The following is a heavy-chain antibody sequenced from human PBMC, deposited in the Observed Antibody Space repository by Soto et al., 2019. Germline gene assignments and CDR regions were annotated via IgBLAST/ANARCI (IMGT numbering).Heavy chain of an antibody. CDR3: AKDIHYGDYYYYYYGMDV. J-gene: IGHJ6*02. Sequence: QVQLVESGGGVVQPGRSLRLSCAASGFTFSSYGMHWVRQAPGKGLEWVAVISYDGSNKYYADSVKGRFTISRDNSKNTLYLQMNSLRAEDTAEYYCAKDIHYGDYYYYYYGMDVWGQGTTVTVSS. V-gene: IGHV3-30*18. CDR1: GFTFSSYG. CDR2: ISYDGSNK. D-gene: IGHD4-17*01.